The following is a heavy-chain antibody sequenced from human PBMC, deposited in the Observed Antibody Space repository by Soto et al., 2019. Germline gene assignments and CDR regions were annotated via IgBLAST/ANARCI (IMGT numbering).Heavy chain of an antibody. CDR3: ARVESRDGYNWLDYFDY. CDR2: ISSSGSTI. J-gene: IGHJ4*02. CDR1: GFTFSDYY. V-gene: IGHV3-11*01. Sequence: GGSLRLSCAASGFTFSDYYMSGIRQAPGKGLEWVSYISSSGSTIYYADSVKGRFTISRDNAKNSLYLQMNSLRAEDTAVYYCARVESRDGYNWLDYFDYWGQGTLVTVSS. D-gene: IGHD5-12*01.